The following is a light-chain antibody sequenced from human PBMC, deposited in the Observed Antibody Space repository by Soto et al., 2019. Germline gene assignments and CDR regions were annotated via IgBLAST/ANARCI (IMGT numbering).Light chain of an antibody. Sequence: DVPMTQSPSSLSASVGDRVTITCRASQSISNYLNWYQQKPGKAPKLLIYAASTLQSEVPSRFSGSGSGTDFTLTISSLQPEDFATYYCQQSYSTPLTFGGGTKVEIK. CDR2: AAS. CDR1: QSISNY. J-gene: IGKJ4*01. CDR3: QQSYSTPLT. V-gene: IGKV1-39*01.